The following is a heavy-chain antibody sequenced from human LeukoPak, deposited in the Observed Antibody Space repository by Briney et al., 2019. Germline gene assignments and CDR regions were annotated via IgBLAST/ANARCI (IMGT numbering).Heavy chain of an antibody. J-gene: IGHJ4*02. CDR3: ANGNYYGSGGYYPHFDQ. D-gene: IGHD3-10*01. CDR2: MSNDGSHI. CDR1: GITFSNYG. V-gene: IGHV3-30*18. Sequence: GGSLRLSCAASGITFSNYGMHWIRQTPGKGLEWVAGMSNDGSHIYYADSVKGRFTISRDNSKNTLYLQMNNLGTEDTAVYYCANGNYYGSGGYYPHFDQWGQGTLVTVSS.